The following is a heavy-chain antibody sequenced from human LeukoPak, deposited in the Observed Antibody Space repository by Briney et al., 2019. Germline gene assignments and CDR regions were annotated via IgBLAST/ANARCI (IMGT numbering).Heavy chain of an antibody. CDR3: TRLEMATIRGGTTNDY. D-gene: IGHD5-24*01. Sequence: PGGSLRLSCAASGFTFSGSAMHWVRQASGKGLEWVGRIRSKANSYATAYAASVKGRFTISRDDSKNTAYLQMNSLKTEDTAVYYCTRLEMATIRGGTTNDYWGQGTLVTVSS. CDR2: IRSKANSYAT. J-gene: IGHJ4*02. CDR1: GFTFSGSA. V-gene: IGHV3-73*01.